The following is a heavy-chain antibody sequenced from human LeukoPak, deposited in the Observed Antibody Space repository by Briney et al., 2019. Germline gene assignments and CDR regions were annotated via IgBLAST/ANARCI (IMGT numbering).Heavy chain of an antibody. CDR1: GFTFSSHA. V-gene: IGHV3-23*01. Sequence: PGGSLRLSCAASGFTFSSHALSWVRQAPGKGLEWVSSLSGSGYNTYYADSVKGRFTISRDNSKNTVYLQMNSLRAEDTAVYYCAKVVVWGSEVGDYWGQGTLVTVSS. CDR3: AKVVVWGSEVGDY. CDR2: LSGSGYNT. D-gene: IGHD3-16*01. J-gene: IGHJ4*02.